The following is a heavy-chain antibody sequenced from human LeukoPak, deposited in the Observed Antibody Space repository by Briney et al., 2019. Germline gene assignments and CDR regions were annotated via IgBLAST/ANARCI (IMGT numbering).Heavy chain of an antibody. Sequence: SETLSLTCAVYGGSFSGYYWSWIRQPPGKGLEWIGEINHSGSTNYNPSLKSRVTISVDTSKNQFSLKLSSVTAADTAVYYCARDAIAVAGNGGPFFDYWGQGTLVTVSS. CDR2: INHSGST. V-gene: IGHV4-34*01. D-gene: IGHD6-19*01. CDR3: ARDAIAVAGNGGPFFDY. CDR1: GGSFSGYY. J-gene: IGHJ4*02.